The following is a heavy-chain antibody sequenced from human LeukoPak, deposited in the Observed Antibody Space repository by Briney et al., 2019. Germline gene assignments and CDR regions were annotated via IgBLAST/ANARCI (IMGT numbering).Heavy chain of an antibody. D-gene: IGHD3-9*01. CDR2: ISTSGST. J-gene: IGHJ4*02. CDR1: GGSISSYY. Sequence: PSETLSLTCTVSGGSISSYYWSWIRQPAGKGLEWIRHISTSGSTNYNPSLKSRVTMSVDTSKNQFSLKLTSVTAADTAVYYCAGDLTFDILTGYYISPFDCWGQGTLVTVSS. V-gene: IGHV4-4*07. CDR3: AGDLTFDILTGYYISPFDC.